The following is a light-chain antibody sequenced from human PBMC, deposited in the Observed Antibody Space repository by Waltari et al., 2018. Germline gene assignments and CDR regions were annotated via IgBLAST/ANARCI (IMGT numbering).Light chain of an antibody. V-gene: IGKV4-1*01. J-gene: IGKJ5*01. CDR1: QSVLYSSNNKND. CDR2: WAS. CDR3: QQFYTTPMT. Sequence: DIVMTQSPDSLAVSLGERATINCKSSQSVLYSSNNKNDVAWYQQEPGQPPKLLVDWASTREAGVPDRFSAGGSGTDFTLTISSLQAEDVAVYYCQQFYTTPMTFGQGTRLEIK.